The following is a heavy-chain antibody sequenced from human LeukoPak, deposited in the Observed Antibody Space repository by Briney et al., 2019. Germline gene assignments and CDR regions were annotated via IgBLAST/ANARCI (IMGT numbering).Heavy chain of an antibody. CDR3: ASRRSIWSGYQDTLYYFDS. V-gene: IGHV4-59*01. CDR2: IYYSGST. J-gene: IGHJ4*02. CDR1: GVSISSYY. D-gene: IGHD3-3*01. Sequence: SETLSLTCTVSGVSISSYYWSCIRQPPGKRLEWIGHIYYSGSTNYNPSLKSRVTISVDTSKNQFSLKLSSVTAADTAVYYCASRRSIWSGYQDTLYYFDSWGQGTLVTVSS.